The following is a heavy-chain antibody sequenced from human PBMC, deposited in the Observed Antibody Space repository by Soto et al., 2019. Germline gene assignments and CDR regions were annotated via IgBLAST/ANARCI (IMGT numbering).Heavy chain of an antibody. D-gene: IGHD3-10*01. Sequence: EVQLLESGGGLVQPGGSLRLSCAASGFTFSSYAMSWVRQAPGKGLEWVSAISGSGGSTYYADSVKGRFTISRDNSKNTLYLQINNRRAEDTAVYYCGNLWCVEFYYYYGMDVWGQGTTVTVSS. V-gene: IGHV3-23*01. CDR1: GFTFSSYA. CDR3: GNLWCVEFYYYYGMDV. J-gene: IGHJ6*02. CDR2: ISGSGGST.